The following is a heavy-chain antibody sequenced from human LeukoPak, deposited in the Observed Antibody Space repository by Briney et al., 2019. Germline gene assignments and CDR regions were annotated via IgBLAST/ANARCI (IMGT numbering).Heavy chain of an antibody. CDR1: GYAFTSYG. D-gene: IGHD3-16*01. Sequence: ASVKVSCKASGYAFTSYGISWVRQAPGQGLEWMGWISAYNGHTNYAQNLQGRVTMTTDTSTTTAYMELRSLRSDGTAVYYCARDPAEMLITPYYFDYWGQGTLVTVSS. CDR2: ISAYNGHT. V-gene: IGHV1-18*01. J-gene: IGHJ4*02. CDR3: ARDPAEMLITPYYFDY.